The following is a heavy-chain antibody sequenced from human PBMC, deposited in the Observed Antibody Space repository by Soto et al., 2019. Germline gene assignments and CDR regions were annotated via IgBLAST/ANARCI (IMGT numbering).Heavy chain of an antibody. V-gene: IGHV4-30-4*01. CDR2: IYKSATT. D-gene: IGHD3-16*01. CDR1: GDSISNLDYF. CDR3: ARGRFCYTGRCFPTCSVS. J-gene: IGHJ1*01. Sequence: PSETLSLTCSVSGDSISNLDYFWAWIRQPPGQALEYIGYIYKSATTYYNPSFESRVAISVDTSKSQFSLNVTSVTAADTAVYFCARGRFCYTGRCFPTCSVSWGQGALVTVSS.